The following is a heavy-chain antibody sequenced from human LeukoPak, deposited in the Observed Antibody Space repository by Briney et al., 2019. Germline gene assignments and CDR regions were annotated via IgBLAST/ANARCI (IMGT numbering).Heavy chain of an antibody. CDR1: GFTFSSYA. CDR3: ARDYYDILTDVTDSYFDY. D-gene: IGHD3-9*01. CDR2: ISGSGGST. V-gene: IGHV3-23*01. J-gene: IGHJ4*02. Sequence: GGSLRLSCAASGFTFSSYAMSWVRQAPGKGLEWVSAISGSGGSTYYADSVKGRFTISRDNSKNTLYLQMNSLRAEDTAVYYCARDYYDILTDVTDSYFDYWGQGTLVTVSS.